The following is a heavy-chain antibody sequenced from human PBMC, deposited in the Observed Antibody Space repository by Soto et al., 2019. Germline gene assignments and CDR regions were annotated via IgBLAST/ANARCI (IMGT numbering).Heavy chain of an antibody. D-gene: IGHD3-9*01. V-gene: IGHV4-34*01. CDR1: GGSFSGYY. CDR3: AKEGMMAGYSYAFDY. J-gene: IGHJ4*02. CDR2: INHSRST. Sequence: QVQLQQWGAGLLKPSETLSLTCAVYGGSFSGYYWSWIRQPPGKGLEWIGEINHSRSTNYNPSLKSPVTRSVDTSTDKFSPQLSLVTASETAVYACAKEGMMAGYSYAFDYWGQGTLVTVSS.